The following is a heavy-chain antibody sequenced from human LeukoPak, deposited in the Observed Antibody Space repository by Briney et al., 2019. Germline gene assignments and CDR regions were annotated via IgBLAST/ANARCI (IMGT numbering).Heavy chain of an antibody. CDR2: INWNGGST. D-gene: IGHD1-1*01. CDR1: GFTFDDYG. Sequence: GGSLRLSCAASGFTFDDYGMSWVRQAPGKGLEWVSGINWNGGSTGYADSVKGRFTISRDNAKNSLYLQMNSLRAEDTALYHCARGGELERRLSNHAFDIWGQGTMVTVSS. V-gene: IGHV3-20*01. J-gene: IGHJ3*02. CDR3: ARGGELERRLSNHAFDI.